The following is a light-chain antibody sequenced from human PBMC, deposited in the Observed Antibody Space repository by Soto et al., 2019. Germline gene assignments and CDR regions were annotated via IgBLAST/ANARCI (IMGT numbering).Light chain of an antibody. Sequence: DIQMTQSPSSLSASVGDRVPITCRASQRIVTYLNWYLQKPGKAPKLLIYAASNLQSGVPSRFSGSGSGTDFTLTISSLQHEDLATYFCQQSYSTPPWTVGQGTKVDIK. J-gene: IGKJ1*01. CDR1: QRIVTY. V-gene: IGKV1-39*01. CDR3: QQSYSTPPWT. CDR2: AAS.